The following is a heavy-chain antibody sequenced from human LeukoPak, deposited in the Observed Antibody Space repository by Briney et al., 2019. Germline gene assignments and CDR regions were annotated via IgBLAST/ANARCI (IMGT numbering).Heavy chain of an antibody. CDR2: PYYSGST. D-gene: IGHD3-22*01. J-gene: IGHJ4*02. CDR3: ARVSYDSSGYFPAYFDY. Sequence: SETLSLTCTVSGGSISNYYWSWIRQPPGKGLEWIGYPYYSGSTNYNPSLKSRVTISVDTSNNQFSLKLSSVTAADTAVYYCARVSYDSSGYFPAYFDYWGQGTLVTVS. CDR1: GGSISNYY. V-gene: IGHV4-59*01.